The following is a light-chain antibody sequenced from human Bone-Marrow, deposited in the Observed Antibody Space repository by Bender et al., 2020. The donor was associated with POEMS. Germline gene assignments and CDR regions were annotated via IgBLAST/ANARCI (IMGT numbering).Light chain of an antibody. Sequence: QLVLTQSPSASASLGASVTLTCTLSSGHSHYAIAWHQQHPQKGPRYLMKVNSDGSYTKGAGIPGRFSGSSSGAERFLTISSLQSEDEADYYCQTWATDIRVFGGGTKLTVL. CDR2: VNSDGSY. CDR3: QTWATDIRV. CDR1: SGHSHYA. V-gene: IGLV4-69*01. J-gene: IGLJ3*02.